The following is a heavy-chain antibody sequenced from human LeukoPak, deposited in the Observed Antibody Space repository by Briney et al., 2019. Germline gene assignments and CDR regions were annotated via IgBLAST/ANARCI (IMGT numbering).Heavy chain of an antibody. V-gene: IGHV3-7*01. CDR2: IKQDGSEI. D-gene: IGHD6-13*01. CDR1: GFTFSSYW. CDR3: ARVRSSLTRGDAFDI. Sequence: TGGSLRLSCAASGFTFSSYWMSWVRQAPGKGLEWVANIKQDGSEIYYVDSVKGRFTISRDNAKNSLFLQMNSLRAEDTAVYYCARVRSSLTRGDAFDIWGQGTMVTVSS. J-gene: IGHJ3*02.